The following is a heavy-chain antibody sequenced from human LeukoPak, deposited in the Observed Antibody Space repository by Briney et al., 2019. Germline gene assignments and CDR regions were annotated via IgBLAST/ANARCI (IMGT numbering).Heavy chain of an antibody. D-gene: IGHD3-22*01. CDR3: AKGAYIDYYDSGLYLYYFDY. J-gene: IGHJ4*02. CDR2: ISGSGGST. V-gene: IGHV3-23*01. CDR1: GFTFSSYA. Sequence: GGSLRLSCAASGFTFSSYAMSWVRQAPGKGLEWVSAISGSGGSTYYADSVKGRFTISRDNSKNTLYLEMNSLRAEDTAVYYCAKGAYIDYYDSGLYLYYFDYWGQGTLVTVSS.